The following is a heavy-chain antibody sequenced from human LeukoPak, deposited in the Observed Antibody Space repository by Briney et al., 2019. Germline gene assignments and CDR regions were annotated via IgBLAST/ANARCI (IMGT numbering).Heavy chain of an antibody. CDR3: ARGGGWGNWNDAVDY. V-gene: IGHV4-59*01. J-gene: IGHJ4*02. CDR1: GGSISSYY. Sequence: SETLSLTCTVSGGSISSYYWSWIRQTPGKGLEWIGYIHNSGSTKYNPSLKSPVSISVDTSKNQFSLKVNSVTAADTAVYYCARGGGWGNWNDAVDYWGQGTLVTVSS. D-gene: IGHD1-1*01. CDR2: IHNSGST.